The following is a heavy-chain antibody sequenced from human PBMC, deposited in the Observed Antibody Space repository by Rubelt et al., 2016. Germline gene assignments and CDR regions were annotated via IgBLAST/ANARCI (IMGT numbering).Heavy chain of an antibody. Sequence: RQPPGKGLEWIGYIYYSGSTNYNPSLKSRVTISVDTSKNQFSLKLSSVTAADTAVYYCARASGWYPSKIFDYWGQGTLVTVSS. CDR2: IYYSGST. D-gene: IGHD6-19*01. CDR3: ARASGWYPSKIFDY. J-gene: IGHJ4*02. V-gene: IGHV4-59*01.